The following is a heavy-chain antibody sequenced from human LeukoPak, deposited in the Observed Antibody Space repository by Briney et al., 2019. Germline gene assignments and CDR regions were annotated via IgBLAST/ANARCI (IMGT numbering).Heavy chain of an antibody. J-gene: IGHJ5*02. Sequence: ASVKVSCKASGYTFTSYAMNWVRQAPGQGLEWMGIINPSGGSTSYAQKFQGRVTMTRDMSTSTVYMELSSLRSEDTAVYYCARDWDDYGDYRSLFDPWGQGTLVTVSS. CDR3: ARDWDDYGDYRSLFDP. D-gene: IGHD4-17*01. CDR2: INPSGGST. V-gene: IGHV1-46*01. CDR1: GYTFTSYA.